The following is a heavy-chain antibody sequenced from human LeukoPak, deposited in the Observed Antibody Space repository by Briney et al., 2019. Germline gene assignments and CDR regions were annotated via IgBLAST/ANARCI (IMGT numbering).Heavy chain of an antibody. CDR1: GFTFSSYN. CDR3: VRIPNSANFPNWFNP. D-gene: IGHD2/OR15-2a*01. Sequence: GGSLRLSCAASGFTFSSYNMNWVRQAPQKGLEWISSISGNSANIFYADSVKGRFTISRDNAKNSLYLQMNSVRDDDTAVYYCVRIPNSANFPNWFNPWGQGTLVTVSS. V-gene: IGHV3-21*01. J-gene: IGHJ5*02. CDR2: ISGNSANI.